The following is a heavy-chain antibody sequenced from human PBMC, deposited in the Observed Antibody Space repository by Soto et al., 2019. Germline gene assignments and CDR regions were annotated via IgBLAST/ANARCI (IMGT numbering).Heavy chain of an antibody. CDR2: INPSGGST. J-gene: IGHJ5*02. V-gene: IGHV1-46*01. Sequence: QVQLVQSGAEVKKPGASVKVSCKASGYTFTSYYMHWVRQAPGQGLEWMGIINPSGGSTSYAQKFPGRVTMTRDTSKSTVYMELSSLRSEDTAVYYCARGGGFGWFDPWGQGTLVTVSS. CDR1: GYTFTSYY. D-gene: IGHD3-16*01. CDR3: ARGGGFGWFDP.